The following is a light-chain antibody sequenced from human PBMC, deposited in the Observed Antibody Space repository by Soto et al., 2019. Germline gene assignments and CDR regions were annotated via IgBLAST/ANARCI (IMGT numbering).Light chain of an antibody. CDR1: SGHSSYA. CDR2: LNSDGSH. J-gene: IGLJ3*02. CDR3: QTWGTGIHWV. V-gene: IGLV4-69*01. Sequence: QSVLTQSPSASASLGASVKLTCTLSSGHSSYAIAWHQQQPEKGPQYLMKLNSDGSHSKGDGIPDRFSGSSSGAERYLTISCPQSEDEADYYCQTWGTGIHWVFGGGTKLTVL.